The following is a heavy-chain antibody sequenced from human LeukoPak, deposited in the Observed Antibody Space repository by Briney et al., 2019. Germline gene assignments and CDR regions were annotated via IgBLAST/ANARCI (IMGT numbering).Heavy chain of an antibody. Sequence: GGSLRLSCAVSGLTFSSSWMDWVRQAPGKGLEWVASINPEGSEKYSADSVKGRFTISRDNAKNSLYLQMDSLRVEDTAFYYCARDLAYSRLDYWGQGTLVTVSS. CDR3: ARDLAYSRLDY. CDR2: INPEGSEK. CDR1: GLTFSSSW. J-gene: IGHJ4*02. D-gene: IGHD5-18*01. V-gene: IGHV3-7*01.